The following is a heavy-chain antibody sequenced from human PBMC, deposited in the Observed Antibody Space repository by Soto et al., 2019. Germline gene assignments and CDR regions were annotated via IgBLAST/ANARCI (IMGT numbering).Heavy chain of an antibody. CDR1: GFIFSNYA. D-gene: IGHD3-22*01. J-gene: IGHJ5*02. V-gene: IGHV3-23*01. Sequence: GGSLRLSCAASGFIFSNYAMSWVRQAPGKGLEWVSAISGSGGSTYYADSVKGRFTISRDNSKNTLFLQMNSLRAEDTAVYYCAITSRDYYDSSGYPWGQGTQVTVSS. CDR2: ISGSGGST. CDR3: AITSRDYYDSSGYP.